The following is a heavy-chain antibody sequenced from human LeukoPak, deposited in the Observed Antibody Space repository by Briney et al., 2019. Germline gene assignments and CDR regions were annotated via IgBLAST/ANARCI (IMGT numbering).Heavy chain of an antibody. CDR1: GYTFTSYG. V-gene: IGHV1-18*01. J-gene: IGHJ4*02. D-gene: IGHD3-16*02. CDR3: ARDNDYVWGSYRGNFDY. Sequence: ASVKVSCKASGYTFTSYGISWVRQAPGQGLEWMGWISAYNGNTNYAQKLQGRVTMTTDTSTSTAYMELRSLRSDDTAVYYCARDNDYVWGSYRGNFDYWGQGTLVTVSS. CDR2: ISAYNGNT.